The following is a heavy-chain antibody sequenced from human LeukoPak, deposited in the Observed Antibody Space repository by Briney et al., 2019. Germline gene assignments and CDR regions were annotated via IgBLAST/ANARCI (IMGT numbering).Heavy chain of an antibody. CDR3: ASLSGSYFDY. D-gene: IGHD1-26*01. J-gene: IGHJ4*02. CDR1: GFTFSSYE. Sequence: PGGSLRPSCAASGFTFSSYEMNWVRQAPGKGLEWVSYISSSGGTIYYADSVKGRFTISRDNAKNSLYLQMNSLRAEDTAVYYCASLSGSYFDYWGQGTLVTVPS. CDR2: ISSSGGTI. V-gene: IGHV3-48*03.